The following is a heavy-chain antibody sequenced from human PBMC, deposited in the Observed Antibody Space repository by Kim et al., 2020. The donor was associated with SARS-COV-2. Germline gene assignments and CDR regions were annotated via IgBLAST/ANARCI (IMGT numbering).Heavy chain of an antibody. CDR2: ITPDGRST. D-gene: IGHD2-21*01. J-gene: IGHJ6*02. Sequence: GGSLRLSCAASGFTFSSYWMHWVRQTPEKGLMWVSRITPDGRSTSNADSVKGRFTISRENAKNTLYLQMNSLRAEDTAVYYCVRDSYSFYAGAGTYYYHGMDVWGQGTTVTVSS. V-gene: IGHV3-74*01. CDR3: VRDSYSFYAGAGTYYYHGMDV. CDR1: GFTFSSYW.